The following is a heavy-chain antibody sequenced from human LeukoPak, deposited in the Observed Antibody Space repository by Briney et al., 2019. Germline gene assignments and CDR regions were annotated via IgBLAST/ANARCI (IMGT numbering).Heavy chain of an antibody. Sequence: SETLSLTCAVYGGSFSGYYWSWIRQPPGKGLGWIGEINHSGSTNYNPSLKSRVTISVDTSKNQFSLKLSSVTAADTAVYYCARGPYGSGSYYPYYYGMDVWGQGTTVTVSS. D-gene: IGHD3-10*01. CDR3: ARGPYGSGSYYPYYYGMDV. V-gene: IGHV4-34*01. CDR1: GGSFSGYY. J-gene: IGHJ6*02. CDR2: INHSGST.